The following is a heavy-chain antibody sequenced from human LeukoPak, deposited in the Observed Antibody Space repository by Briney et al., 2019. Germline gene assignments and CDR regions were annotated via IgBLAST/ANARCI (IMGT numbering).Heavy chain of an antibody. V-gene: IGHV4-34*01. Sequence: GSLRLSCAASGFTFSTYWMSWVRQPPGKGLEWIGEINHSGSTNYNPSLKSRVTISVDTSKNQFSLKLSSVTAADTAVYYCARGRITMTDWGQGTLVTVSS. J-gene: IGHJ4*02. D-gene: IGHD3-22*01. CDR3: ARGRITMTD. CDR1: GFTFSTYW. CDR2: INHSGST.